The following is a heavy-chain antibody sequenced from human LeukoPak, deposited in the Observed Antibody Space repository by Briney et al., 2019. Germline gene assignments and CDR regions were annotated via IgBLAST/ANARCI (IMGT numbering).Heavy chain of an antibody. J-gene: IGHJ5*02. CDR3: ARNLDTAMVNWFDP. Sequence: ASVKVSCKASGGTFSSYAISWVRQAPGQGLEWMGGIIPIFGTANYAQKFQGRVTITTDESTSTAYMELSSLRSEDTAVYYRARNLDTAMVNWFDPWGQGTLVTVSS. D-gene: IGHD5-18*01. CDR2: IIPIFGTA. CDR1: GGTFSSYA. V-gene: IGHV1-69*05.